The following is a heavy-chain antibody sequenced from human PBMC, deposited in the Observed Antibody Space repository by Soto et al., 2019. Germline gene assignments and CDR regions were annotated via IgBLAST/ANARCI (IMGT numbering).Heavy chain of an antibody. CDR1: GDSVSSNSAC. CDR2: TYYKSKWNN. CDR3: TGITWFRGMDV. D-gene: IGHD3-10*01. V-gene: IGHV6-1*01. J-gene: IGHJ6*02. Sequence: SQTLSLPCVISGDSVSSNSACWNWIRQSPSRGLEWLGRTYYKSKWNNDYALSVKSRITINPDTSKNQFSLHLYSVTPEDTAVYYCTGITWFRGMDVWGQGTQSPST.